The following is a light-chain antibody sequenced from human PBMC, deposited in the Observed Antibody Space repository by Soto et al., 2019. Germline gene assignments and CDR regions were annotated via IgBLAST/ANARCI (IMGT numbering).Light chain of an antibody. CDR2: VNN. J-gene: IGLJ2*01. CDR3: AAWDDSLSGVL. V-gene: IGLV1-47*01. CDR1: SSNIGSNY. Sequence: QSVLTQPPSASGTPGQRVTISCSGSSSNIGSNYVYWYQQLPGTAPQLLIYVNNQRPSGVPDRFSGSKSGTSASLAISGLRSEDEADYYCAAWDDSLSGVLFGGGTKLTVL.